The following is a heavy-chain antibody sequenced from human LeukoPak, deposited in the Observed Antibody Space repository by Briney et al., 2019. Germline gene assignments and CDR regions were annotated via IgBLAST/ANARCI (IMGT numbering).Heavy chain of an antibody. CDR1: GFTFSSYS. Sequence: GGSLRLSCAASGFTFSSYSMNWVRQAPGKGLEWVSSISSSSSYIYYADSVKGRFTISRDNAKNSLYLQMNSLRAEDTAVYYCARGSGRAAAGTGDYRGQGTLVTVSS. J-gene: IGHJ4*02. CDR2: ISSSSSYI. CDR3: ARGSGRAAAGTGDY. D-gene: IGHD6-13*01. V-gene: IGHV3-21*01.